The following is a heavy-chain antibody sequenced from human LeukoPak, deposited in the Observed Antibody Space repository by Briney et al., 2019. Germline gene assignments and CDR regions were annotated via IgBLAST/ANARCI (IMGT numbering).Heavy chain of an antibody. CDR3: VSFYETY. Sequence: GGSLRLSCAASGNYWMHWVRQAPGKGLLWVSHINSDGSWTTYADSVKGRFTISKDNAKNTVYLQMNNLRAEDTAVYYCVSFYETYWGRGTLVTVS. D-gene: IGHD2-2*01. CDR2: INSDGSWT. CDR1: GNYW. V-gene: IGHV3-74*01. J-gene: IGHJ4*02.